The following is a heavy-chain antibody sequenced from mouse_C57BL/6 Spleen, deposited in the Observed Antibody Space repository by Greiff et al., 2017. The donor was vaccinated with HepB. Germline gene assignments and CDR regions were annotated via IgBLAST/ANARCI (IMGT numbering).Heavy chain of an antibody. V-gene: IGHV1-52*01. CDR1: GYTFTSYW. CDR2: IDPSDSET. CDR3: AREDEDAMDY. J-gene: IGHJ4*01. Sequence: QVQLQQPGAELVRPGSSVKLSCKASGYTFTSYWMHWVKQRPIQGLEWIGNIDPSDSETHYNQKFKDKATLTVDKSSSTAYMQLSSLTSEDSAVYYCAREDEDAMDYWGQGTSVTVSS.